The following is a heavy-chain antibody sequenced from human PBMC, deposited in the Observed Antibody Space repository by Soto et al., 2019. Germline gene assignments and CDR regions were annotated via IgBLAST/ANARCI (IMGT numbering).Heavy chain of an antibody. D-gene: IGHD3-22*01. CDR1: GGSISSYY. Sequence: QVQLQESGPGLVKPSETLSLTCTVSGGSISSYYWSWIRQPPGKGLEWIGYIYYSGSTNYNPSLKSRVTISVDTSKNLFSLKLSSVTAADTAVYYCARDNPDYYDSSGYTFDYWGQGTLVTVSS. CDR2: IYYSGST. CDR3: ARDNPDYYDSSGYTFDY. J-gene: IGHJ4*02. V-gene: IGHV4-59*01.